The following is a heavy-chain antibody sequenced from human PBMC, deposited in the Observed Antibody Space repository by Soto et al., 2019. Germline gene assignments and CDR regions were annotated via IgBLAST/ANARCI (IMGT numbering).Heavy chain of an antibody. CDR3: ATSRTRIAVFSPELNWYFDL. J-gene: IGHJ2*01. Sequence: QVQLVQSGAEVKKPGYSVKVSCKASGGTFSSYAISWVRQAPGQGLEWMGGIIPIFGTANYAQKFQGRVTITADESTSTAYMELSSLRSEDTAVYYCATSRTRIAVFSPELNWYFDLWGRGTLVTVSS. D-gene: IGHD6-19*01. CDR1: GGTFSSYA. V-gene: IGHV1-69*12. CDR2: IIPIFGTA.